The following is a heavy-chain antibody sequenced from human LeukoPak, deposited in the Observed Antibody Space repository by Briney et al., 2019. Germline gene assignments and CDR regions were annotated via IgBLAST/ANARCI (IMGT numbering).Heavy chain of an antibody. CDR3: ARDLVTVTEGFDI. CDR1: GDYFSSQY. D-gene: IGHD4-17*01. CDR2: ISYIGTT. V-gene: IGHV4-59*11. Sequence: SETLSLTCAVSGDYFSSQYWLWIRQPPGRGLEWFGYISYIGTTNYNPSLKSRVTISIDTSKNQFSLKLSSVTTADTAVYYCARDLVTVTEGFDIWGLGTMVSVSS. J-gene: IGHJ3*02.